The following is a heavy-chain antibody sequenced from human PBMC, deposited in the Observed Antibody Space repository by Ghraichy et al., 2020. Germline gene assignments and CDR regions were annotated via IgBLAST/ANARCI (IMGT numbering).Heavy chain of an antibody. CDR2: IYHSGST. CDR1: GYSISSGYY. V-gene: IGHV4-38-2*01. CDR3: ARAIAATGNNYYYYYMDV. Sequence: SETLSLTCAVSGYSISSGYYWGWIRQPPGKGLEWIASIYHSGSTYYNPPLKSRVTISVDTSKNQFSLKLTSVTAADTAGYYCARAIAATGNNYYYYYMDVWGKGTTVTVSS. D-gene: IGHD6-13*01. J-gene: IGHJ6*03.